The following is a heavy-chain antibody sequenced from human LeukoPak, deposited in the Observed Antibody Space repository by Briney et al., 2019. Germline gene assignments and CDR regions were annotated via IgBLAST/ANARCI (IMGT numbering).Heavy chain of an antibody. J-gene: IGHJ4*02. CDR1: GGSISSYY. CDR3: ARVARYGLYFDY. D-gene: IGHD5-24*01. CDR2: IYYSGST. V-gene: IGHV4-59*01. Sequence: PSETLSLTCTVSGGSISSYYWSWIRQPPGKGLEWIGYIYYSGSTNYNPSLKSRVTISVDTSKNQFSLKLSSVTAADTAVYYCARVARYGLYFDYWGQGTLVTVSS.